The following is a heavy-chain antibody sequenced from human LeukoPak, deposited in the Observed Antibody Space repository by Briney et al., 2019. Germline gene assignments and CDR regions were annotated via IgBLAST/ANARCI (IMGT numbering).Heavy chain of an antibody. CDR3: ARGYSGYDYYYYMDV. V-gene: IGHV1-69*13. D-gene: IGHD5-12*01. Sequence: SVKVSCKASGYTFTSYGISWVRQAPGQGLEWMGGIIPIFGTANYAQKFQGRVTITADESTSTAYMELSSLRSEDTAVYYCARGYSGYDYYYYMDVWGKGTTVTISS. CDR1: GYTFTSYG. CDR2: IIPIFGTA. J-gene: IGHJ6*03.